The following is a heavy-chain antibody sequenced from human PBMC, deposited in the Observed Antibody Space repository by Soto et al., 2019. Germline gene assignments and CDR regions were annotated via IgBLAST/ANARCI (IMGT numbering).Heavy chain of an antibody. D-gene: IGHD3-10*01. CDR2: IYYSGST. V-gene: IGHV4-31*03. CDR3: ARHLTSEGFGDTSLEY. CDR1: GGSIISGGYY. J-gene: IGHJ4*02. Sequence: SETLSLTCTLSGGSIISGGYYWSWIRQHPGKGLEWIGYIYYSGSTYYNPSLKSRVTISVDTSKNQFSLKLSSVTAADTAVYYGARHLTSEGFGDTSLEYWGQGTLVTVSS.